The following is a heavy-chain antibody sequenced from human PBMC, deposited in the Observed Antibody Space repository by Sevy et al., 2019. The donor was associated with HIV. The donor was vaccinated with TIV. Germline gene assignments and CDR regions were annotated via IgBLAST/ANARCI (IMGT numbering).Heavy chain of an antibody. CDR3: ARGGYNGCWYVLDY. CDR1: GYTFNGYY. J-gene: IGHJ4*02. V-gene: IGHV1-2*02. Sequence: ASVKVSCKASGYTFNGYYIHWVRQAPGQGLEWMAWVNPITGGTNYAQKFRGRVTMTRDTSIATAYMELSSLSSDDTAFYYCARGGYNGCWYVLDYWGQGTLVTVSS. D-gene: IGHD6-19*01. CDR2: VNPITGGT.